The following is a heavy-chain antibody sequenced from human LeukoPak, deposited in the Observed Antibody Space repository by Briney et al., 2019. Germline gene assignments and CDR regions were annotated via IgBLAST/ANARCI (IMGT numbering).Heavy chain of an antibody. CDR3: ARGRRPRYCSGGSCKLKLYYYMDV. Sequence: SETLSLICAVYGGSFSGYYWSWIRQPPGKGLERIREINHSGSTNYNPSLKSRVTISVDTSKNQFSLKLSSVTAADTAVYYCARGRRPRYCSGGSCKLKLYYYMDVWGKGTTVTVSS. CDR2: INHSGST. J-gene: IGHJ6*03. D-gene: IGHD2-15*01. CDR1: GGSFSGYY. V-gene: IGHV4-34*01.